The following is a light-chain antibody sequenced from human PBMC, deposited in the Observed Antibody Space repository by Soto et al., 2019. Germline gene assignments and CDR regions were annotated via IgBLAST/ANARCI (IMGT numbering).Light chain of an antibody. Sequence: QSALTQPASVSGSPGQSITISCTGTSSDVGGYNYVSWYQQHPGKAPKLMIYDVSNRPSGVSDRFSGSKSGNTASLTISGLRAEDEADYSCSSYTSNSTPYVAFGGGTKLTVL. CDR1: SSDVGGYNY. CDR2: DVS. V-gene: IGLV2-14*03. J-gene: IGLJ2*01. CDR3: SSYTSNSTPYVA.